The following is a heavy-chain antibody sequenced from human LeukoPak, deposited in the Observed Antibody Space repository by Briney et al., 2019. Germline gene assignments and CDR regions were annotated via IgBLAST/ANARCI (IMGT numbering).Heavy chain of an antibody. J-gene: IGHJ4*02. CDR2: IHNSGRT. CDR3: ARHGTISSASYFDY. CDR1: GGSVSSYY. V-gene: IGHV4-59*08. D-gene: IGHD1-14*01. Sequence: FETLPLTRSVSGGSVSSYYWGWIRQSPGKGLEWIGYIHNSGRTNYNPSLKSRVTGFVDTSKNQVSLRLSSVTAADTAVYYCARHGTISSASYFDYWGQGALVTVSS.